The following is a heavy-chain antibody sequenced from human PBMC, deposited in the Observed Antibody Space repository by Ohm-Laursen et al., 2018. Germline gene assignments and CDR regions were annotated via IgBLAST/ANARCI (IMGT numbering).Heavy chain of an antibody. J-gene: IGHJ4*02. Sequence: GSLRLSCTASGFTFSSYSMNWVRQAPGKGLEWVSYISSSSTIYYADSVKGRFTISRDNAKNSLYLQMNSLRAEDTAVYYCASRRVGAGVVDYWGQGTLVTVSS. V-gene: IGHV3-48*01. CDR1: GFTFSSYS. D-gene: IGHD1-26*01. CDR3: ASRRVGAGVVDY. CDR2: ISSSSTI.